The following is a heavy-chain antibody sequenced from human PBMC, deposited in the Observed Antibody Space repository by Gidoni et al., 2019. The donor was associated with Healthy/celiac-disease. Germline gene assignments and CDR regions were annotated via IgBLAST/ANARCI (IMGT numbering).Heavy chain of an antibody. J-gene: IGHJ2*01. D-gene: IGHD6-19*01. V-gene: IGHV3-33*01. CDR1: GFTFSSYG. CDR3: ARGEYSSGWRTWYFDL. CDR2: IWYDGSNK. Sequence: QVQLVESGGGVVQPGRSLRLSCAASGFTFSSYGMHWVRQAPGKGLEWVAVIWYDGSNKYYADSVKGRFTISRDNSKNTLYLQMNSLRAEDTAVYYCARGEYSSGWRTWYFDLWGRGTLVTVSS.